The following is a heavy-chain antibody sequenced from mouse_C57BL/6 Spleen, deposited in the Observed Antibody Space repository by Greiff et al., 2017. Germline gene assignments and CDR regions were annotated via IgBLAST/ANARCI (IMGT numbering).Heavy chain of an antibody. J-gene: IGHJ1*03. CDR1: GYTFTDYN. D-gene: IGHD1-1*01. V-gene: IGHV1-18*01. Sequence: EVKLMESGPELVKPGASVKIPCKASGYTFTDYNMDWVKQSHGKSLEWIGDINPNNGGTIYNQKFKGKATLTVDKSSSTAYMELRSLTSEDTAVYYGASGYYYGEGYFDVWGTGTTVTVSS. CDR3: ASGYYYGEGYFDV. CDR2: INPNNGGT.